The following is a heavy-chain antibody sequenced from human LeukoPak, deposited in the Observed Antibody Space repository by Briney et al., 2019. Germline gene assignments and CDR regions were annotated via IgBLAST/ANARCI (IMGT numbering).Heavy chain of an antibody. Sequence: GASVKVSCKVSGYTLTELSMHWVRQAPGKGLEWMGGFDPEDGETIYAQKFQGRVTMTEDTSTDTAYMELSSLRSEDTAVYYCATRLWFGVPRQTYYYYGMDVWGQGTTVTVSS. J-gene: IGHJ6*02. CDR3: ATRLWFGVPRQTYYYYGMDV. CDR1: GYTLTELS. D-gene: IGHD3-10*01. V-gene: IGHV1-24*01. CDR2: FDPEDGET.